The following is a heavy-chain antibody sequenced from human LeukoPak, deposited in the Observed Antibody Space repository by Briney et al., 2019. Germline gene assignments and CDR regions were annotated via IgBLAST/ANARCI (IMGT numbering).Heavy chain of an antibody. CDR2: ISWNSSSI. J-gene: IGHJ4*02. V-gene: IGHV3-9*01. Sequence: TGGSLRLSCAASGFTFDDYAMHWVRQAPGKGLEWVSGISWNSSSIGYADSVKGRFTISRDNAKNSLYLQMNSLRAEDTALYYCAKGSATVTTVGGFDYWGQGTLVTVSS. D-gene: IGHD4-17*01. CDR1: GFTFDDYA. CDR3: AKGSATVTTVGGFDY.